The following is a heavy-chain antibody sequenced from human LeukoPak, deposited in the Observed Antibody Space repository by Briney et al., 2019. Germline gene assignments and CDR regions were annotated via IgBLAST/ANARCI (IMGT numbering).Heavy chain of an antibody. V-gene: IGHV4-59*08. CDR1: GGSISSYY. D-gene: IGHD6-6*01. CDR2: IYHTGNA. CDR3: AKHTFARPFDY. J-gene: IGHJ4*02. Sequence: SETLSLTCTVSGGSISSYYWSWIRQPPGKGLEWIGYIYHTGNANSNPSLKSRVTISLDTSKNQFSLKLSSVTAADTAVYYCAKHTFARPFDYWGQGTLVTVSS.